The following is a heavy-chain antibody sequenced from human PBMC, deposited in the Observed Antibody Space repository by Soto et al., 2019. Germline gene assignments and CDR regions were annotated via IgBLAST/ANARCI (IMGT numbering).Heavy chain of an antibody. D-gene: IGHD5-12*01. Sequence: SETLSLTCTVSGGSIISYCWSWIRQPPGKGLEWIGYIYYSGSTNYNPSLKSRVTISVDTSKNQFSLKLSSVTAADTAVYYCARDRIVATIYDYYYYMDVWGTGTTVTVSS. V-gene: IGHV4-59*01. CDR3: ARDRIVATIYDYYYYMDV. J-gene: IGHJ6*03. CDR2: IYYSGST. CDR1: GGSIISYC.